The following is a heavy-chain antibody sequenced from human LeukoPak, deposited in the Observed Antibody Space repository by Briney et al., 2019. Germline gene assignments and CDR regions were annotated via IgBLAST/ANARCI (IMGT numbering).Heavy chain of an antibody. CDR2: IYSGGST. CDR3: GSLRADY. CDR1: GFTVSSNY. J-gene: IGHJ4*02. Sequence: GGSLRLSCAASGFTVSSNYMSWVRQAPGKGLEWVSVIYSGGSTYYADSVKGRFTISRDNSKNTLYLQMNSLRAEDTAVHYCGSLRADYWGQGTLVTVSS. V-gene: IGHV3-66*01.